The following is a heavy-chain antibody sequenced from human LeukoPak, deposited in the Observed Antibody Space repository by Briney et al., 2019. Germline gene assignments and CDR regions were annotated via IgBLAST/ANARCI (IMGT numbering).Heavy chain of an antibody. D-gene: IGHD3-9*01. V-gene: IGHV1-69*13. CDR1: GGTFSSYA. CDR2: IIPIFGTA. Sequence: SVKVSCKASGGTFSSYAISWVRQAPGQGLEWMGGIIPIFGTANYAQKFQGRVTITADESTSTAYMELSSLRSEDTAVYYCARGHCDILTGYMPPYGMDVWGQGTTVTVSS. CDR3: ARGHCDILTGYMPPYGMDV. J-gene: IGHJ6*02.